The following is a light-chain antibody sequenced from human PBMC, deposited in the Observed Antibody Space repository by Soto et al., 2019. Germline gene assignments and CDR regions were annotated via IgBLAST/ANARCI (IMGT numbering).Light chain of an antibody. CDR2: DAS. CDR3: QQYMSYS. Sequence: DIEMTQSPSTLSASVGDRVSISCRASQSVSRWLAWYQQKSGKAPKLLIYDASSLEGGVPSRFSASGSARELTLTITRLQPDDFATDHCQQYMSYSFGQGTKVDI. CDR1: QSVSRW. J-gene: IGKJ1*01. V-gene: IGKV1-5*01.